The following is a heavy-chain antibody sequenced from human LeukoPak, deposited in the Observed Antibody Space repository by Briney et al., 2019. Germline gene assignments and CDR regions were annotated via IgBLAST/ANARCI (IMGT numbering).Heavy chain of an antibody. J-gene: IGHJ6*02. CDR2: IGTSSSTT. CDR1: GFTLGSYS. CDR3: ARQNFYYDILTGYYKGYYYYGMDV. D-gene: IGHD3-9*01. V-gene: IGHV3-48*04. Sequence: GGSLRLSCAASGFTLGSYSMNWVRQAPGKGLEWLSYIGTSSSTTYYADSVKGRFTISRDNAKNSLYLQMNSLRAEDTAVYYCARQNFYYDILTGYYKGYYYYGMDVWGQGTTVTVSS.